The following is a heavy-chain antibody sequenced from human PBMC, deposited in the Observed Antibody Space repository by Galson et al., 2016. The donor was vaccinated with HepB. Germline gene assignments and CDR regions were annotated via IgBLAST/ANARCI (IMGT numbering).Heavy chain of an antibody. V-gene: IGHV3-11*06. J-gene: IGHJ3*02. D-gene: IGHD3-22*01. Sequence: SLRLSCAASGFTFSDYYMTWIRQAPGKGLDWVSCISRGGTYTYYADSVKGRFTVSRDNAKNSLYLQMNNLRAEDTALYYCASERLDSSGYSYPDAFEIWGLGTMVTVSS. CDR2: ISRGGTYT. CDR1: GFTFSDYY. CDR3: ASERLDSSGYSYPDAFEI.